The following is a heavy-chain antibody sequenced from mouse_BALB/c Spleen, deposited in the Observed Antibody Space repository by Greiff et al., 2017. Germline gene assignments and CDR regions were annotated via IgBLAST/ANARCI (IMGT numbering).Heavy chain of an antibody. CDR2: IYPSDSYT. Sequence: QVQLQQPGAELVRPGASVKLSCKASGYTFTSYWINWVKQRPGQGLEWIGNIYPSDSYTNYNQKFKDKATLTVDKSSSTAYMRLSSPTSEDSAVYYCTRATGTQFDYYAMDYWGQGTSVTVSS. CDR3: TRATGTQFDYYAMDY. J-gene: IGHJ4*01. CDR1: GYTFTSYW. D-gene: IGHD1-1*01. V-gene: IGHV1-69*02.